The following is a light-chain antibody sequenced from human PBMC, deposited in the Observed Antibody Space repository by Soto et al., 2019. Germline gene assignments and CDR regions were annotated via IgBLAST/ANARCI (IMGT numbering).Light chain of an antibody. CDR2: GAS. CDR1: ECVSSTY. Sequence: EIVLTQSPCTLSFSPGDRATLSCRASECVSSTYLAWYQQKPGQAPRLLIHGASTRATGIPDRFSGTGSGTEFTLTIGGLEPEDFAVYYCQQCRGSRTFGQGTRLEI. V-gene: IGKV3-20*01. J-gene: IGKJ5*01. CDR3: QQCRGSRT.